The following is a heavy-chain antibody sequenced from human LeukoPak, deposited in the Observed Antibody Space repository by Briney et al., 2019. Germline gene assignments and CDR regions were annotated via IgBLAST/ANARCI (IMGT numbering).Heavy chain of an antibody. CDR1: GGSISSSSYY. Sequence: SETLSLTCTVSGGSISSSSYYWGWIRQPPGKGLEWIGSIYYSGSTYYNPSLKSRVTISVDTSKNQFSLKLSSVTAADTAVYYCASNGGNGDYWGQGTLVTVSS. D-gene: IGHD4-23*01. CDR3: ASNGGNGDY. CDR2: IYYSGST. V-gene: IGHV4-39*01. J-gene: IGHJ4*02.